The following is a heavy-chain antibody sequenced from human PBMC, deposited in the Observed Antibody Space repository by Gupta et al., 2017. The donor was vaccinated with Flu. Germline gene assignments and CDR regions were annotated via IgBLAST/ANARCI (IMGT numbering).Heavy chain of an antibody. CDR2: IKWDGSSI. Sequence: EEQLVESGGGVVRPGGSLRLSCAASGFTFEDYGMSWVRQAPGKGLEWVAGIKWDGSSIGYVDSVKGRFTISRDTAKNSLYLEMNSLRVGDTALYHCARVTFMSYYHMDVWGKGTTVTVSS. V-gene: IGHV3-20*01. CDR3: ARVTFMSYYHMDV. D-gene: IGHD3-10*02. J-gene: IGHJ6*03. CDR1: GFTFEDYG.